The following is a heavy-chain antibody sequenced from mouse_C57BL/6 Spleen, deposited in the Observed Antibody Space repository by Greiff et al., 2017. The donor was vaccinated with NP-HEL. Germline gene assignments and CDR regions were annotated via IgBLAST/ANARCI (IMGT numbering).Heavy chain of an antibody. D-gene: IGHD1-1*01. CDR1: GYTFTDHT. CDR3: AREVLLLRSVAEENAMDY. Sequence: QVHVKQSDAELVKPGASVKISCKVSGYTFTDHTIHWMKQRPEQGLEWIGYIYPRDGSTKYNEKFKGKATLTADKSFSTAYMQLNSLTSEDSAVYFWAREVLLLRSVAEENAMDYWGQGTSVTVSS. V-gene: IGHV1-78*01. J-gene: IGHJ4*01. CDR2: IYPRDGST.